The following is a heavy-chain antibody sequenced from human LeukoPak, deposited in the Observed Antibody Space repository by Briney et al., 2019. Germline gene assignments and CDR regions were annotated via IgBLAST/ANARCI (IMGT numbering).Heavy chain of an antibody. CDR3: ARDAAFDI. CDR2: IKQEGTEK. CDR1: GFTFSSYW. Sequence: GGSLRLSCAASGFTFSSYWMTWVRQAPGKGPEWVANIKQEGTEKYYVDSVKGRFTISRDNSKNTLYLQMNSLRAEDTAVYYCARDAAFDIWGQGTMVIVSS. J-gene: IGHJ3*02. V-gene: IGHV3-7*03.